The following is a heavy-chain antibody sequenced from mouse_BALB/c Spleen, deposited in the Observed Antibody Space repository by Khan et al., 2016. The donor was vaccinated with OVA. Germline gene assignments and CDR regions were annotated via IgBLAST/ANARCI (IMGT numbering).Heavy chain of an antibody. Sequence: VQLLETGGGLVRPGNSLKLSCVTSGFTFSYYRMHWLRQFPGKRLEWIAVITVKSDNSGANYAESVKGRFTISRDASKSSVYLQMNRLREEDAATYYGSSGEYYDGTPFDYWGQGTTLTVSS. V-gene: IGHV13-2*02. J-gene: IGHJ2*01. D-gene: IGHD1-1*01. CDR3: SSGEYYDGTPFDY. CDR2: ITVKSDNSGA. CDR1: GFTFSYYR.